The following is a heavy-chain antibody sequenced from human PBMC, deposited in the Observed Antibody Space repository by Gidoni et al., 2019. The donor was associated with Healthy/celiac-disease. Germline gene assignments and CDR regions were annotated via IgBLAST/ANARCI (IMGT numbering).Heavy chain of an antibody. D-gene: IGHD1-1*01. V-gene: IGHV4-39*01. CDR1: AGSISSSSYY. CDR3: ARLLNDDYYGMDV. J-gene: IGHJ6*02. Sequence: QLQLQESGPGLVKPSDTLSLTCPVSAGSISSSSYYWGWILQPPGKGLEWIGSSYYSGSTYYNPSRKRRVTISVDTTKNQFSLKLSAVTAADTAVYYCARLLNDDYYGMDVWGQGTTVTVSS. CDR2: SYYSGST.